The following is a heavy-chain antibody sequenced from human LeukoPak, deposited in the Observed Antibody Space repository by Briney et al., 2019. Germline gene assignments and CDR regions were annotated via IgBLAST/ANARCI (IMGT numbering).Heavy chain of an antibody. D-gene: IGHD3-22*01. CDR1: GFTFSSYA. CDR2: ISYDGSNK. Sequence: GRSLRLSCVASGFTFSSYAMHWVRQAPGKGLEWVAVISYDGSNKYYADSVKGRFTISRDNSKNTLYLQMNSLRAEDTAVYYCARDALVVVITNYFDYWGQGTLVTVSS. CDR3: ARDALVVVITNYFDY. V-gene: IGHV3-30-3*01. J-gene: IGHJ4*02.